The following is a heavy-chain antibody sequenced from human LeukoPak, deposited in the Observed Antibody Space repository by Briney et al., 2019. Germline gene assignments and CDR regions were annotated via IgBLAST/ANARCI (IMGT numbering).Heavy chain of an antibody. CDR3: ARERVRSGWAYDI. J-gene: IGHJ3*02. V-gene: IGHV4-61*02. D-gene: IGHD6-19*01. CDR1: GGSISSGSYY. CDR2: IYTSGST. Sequence: SETLSLTCTVSGGSISSGSYYWSWIRLPAGKGLERIGRIYTSGSTNYNPSLKSRVTISVDTSKNQFSLKLSSVPAADTAVYYCARERVRSGWAYDIWGQGTMDTVSS.